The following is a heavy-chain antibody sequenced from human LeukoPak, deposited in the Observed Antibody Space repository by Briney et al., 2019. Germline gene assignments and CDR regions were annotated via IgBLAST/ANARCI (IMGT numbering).Heavy chain of an antibody. CDR2: ISASGSNT. D-gene: IGHD3-10*01. J-gene: IGHJ4*02. CDR1: GFTFGSYG. V-gene: IGHV3-23*01. Sequence: GGSLGLSCGASGFTFGSYGLGWVRHAPGKGLEWVSAISASGSNTYYADPVKGRFTISRDNSKSTLYLQMNSLRAEDTALYYCAKEMGSSQPFDYWGQGTLVTVSS. CDR3: AKEMGSSQPFDY.